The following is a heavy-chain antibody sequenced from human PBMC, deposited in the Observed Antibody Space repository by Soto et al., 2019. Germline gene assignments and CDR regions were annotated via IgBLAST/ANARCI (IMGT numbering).Heavy chain of an antibody. CDR2: IYYSGST. J-gene: IGHJ4*02. CDR3: ARTLYSYGPRFDY. V-gene: IGHV4-34*01. Sequence: PSETLSLTCAVYGGSFSGYYWTWIRQPPGTGLEWIGYIYYSGSTNYNPSLKSRVTISVDTSKNQFSLKLSSVTAADTAVYYCARTLYSYGPRFDYWGQGTLVTVSS. CDR1: GGSFSGYY. D-gene: IGHD5-18*01.